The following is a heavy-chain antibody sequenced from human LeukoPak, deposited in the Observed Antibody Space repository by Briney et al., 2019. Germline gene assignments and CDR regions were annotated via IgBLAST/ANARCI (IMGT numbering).Heavy chain of an antibody. CDR1: GYTFTSYG. V-gene: IGHV1-18*01. CDR2: ISAYNGNT. Sequence: ASVKVSCKASGYTFTSYGISWVRQAPGQGLEWMGWISAYNGNTNYAQKLQGRVTMTTDTSTSTAYMELRSLRSDDTAVYYCATTPHYYDSSGYYHTTYYYYYGMDVWGQGTTVTVSS. D-gene: IGHD3-22*01. CDR3: ATTPHYYDSSGYYHTTYYYYYGMDV. J-gene: IGHJ6*02.